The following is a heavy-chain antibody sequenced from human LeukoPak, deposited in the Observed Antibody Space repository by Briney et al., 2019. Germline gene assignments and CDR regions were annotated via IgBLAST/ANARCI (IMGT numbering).Heavy chain of an antibody. CDR3: ARYYGSGSRTFDY. J-gene: IGHJ4*02. CDR2: INLNSGDT. CDR1: GYTFTGYY. V-gene: IGHV1-2*02. Sequence: ASVKVSCKASGYTFTGYYMHWVRQAPGQGLEWMGWINLNSGDTNYAQKFQGRVTMTRDASISTAYMELSRLRSDDTAVYYCARYYGSGSRTFDYWGQGTLVTVSS. D-gene: IGHD3-10*01.